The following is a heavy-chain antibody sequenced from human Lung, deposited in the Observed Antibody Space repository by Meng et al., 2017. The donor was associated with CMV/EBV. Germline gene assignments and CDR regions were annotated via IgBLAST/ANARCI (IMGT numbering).Heavy chain of an antibody. CDR3: ARDPYATGWAG. CDR1: GGSISIRSW. Sequence: GSVPGLVNASGTLSLICACSGGSISIRSWWIWVRQPPGKGLELSGEIYNSGGTNYNPSLRGRVTISLDKSKNQFSLTLRSVTAADTAVYYCARDPYATGWAGWGQGTLVTVSS. D-gene: IGHD6-19*01. V-gene: IGHV4-4*02. J-gene: IGHJ4*02. CDR2: IYNSGGT.